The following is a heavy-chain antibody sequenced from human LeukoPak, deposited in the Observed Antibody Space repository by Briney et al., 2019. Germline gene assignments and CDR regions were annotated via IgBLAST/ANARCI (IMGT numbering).Heavy chain of an antibody. CDR1: GFTFSSYA. CDR2: ISGSGGST. Sequence: TGGSLRLSCAASGFTFSSYAMSWVRQAPGKGLEWVSAISGSGGSTYYADSVKGRFTISRDNSKNTLYLQMNSLRAEDTAVYYCAKGHYDFWSGYYVPFDYWGQGTLVTVSS. V-gene: IGHV3-23*01. CDR3: AKGHYDFWSGYYVPFDY. J-gene: IGHJ4*02. D-gene: IGHD3-3*01.